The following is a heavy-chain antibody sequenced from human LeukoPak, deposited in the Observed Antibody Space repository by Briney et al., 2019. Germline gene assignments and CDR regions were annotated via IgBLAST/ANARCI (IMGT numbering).Heavy chain of an antibody. Sequence: PGGSLRLSCVTSGFNFSDSRMTWVRQAPGKGLQWVANVNRDGTEKHFLASVEGRFTISRDNAKKSLYLQMSSLRPQDTAVYFCVRPPLTSGWLFDYWGQGTLVTVSS. CDR2: VNRDGTEK. V-gene: IGHV3-7*04. J-gene: IGHJ4*02. CDR1: GFNFSDSR. D-gene: IGHD6-19*01. CDR3: VRPPLTSGWLFDY.